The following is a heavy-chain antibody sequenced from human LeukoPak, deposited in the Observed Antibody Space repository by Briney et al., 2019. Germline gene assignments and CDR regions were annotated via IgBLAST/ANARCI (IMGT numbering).Heavy chain of an antibody. CDR3: AREDYSSGNPTIDN. D-gene: IGHD3-10*01. Sequence: GGSLRLSCAASGFTFCTYVMKWVRQAPGKGLEWVSSIGSSSSFMYYADSVRGRFTISRDNAKNSLYLQMNSLRAEDAAVYYCAREDYSSGNPTIDNWGQGTLVTVSS. J-gene: IGHJ4*02. V-gene: IGHV3-21*01. CDR2: IGSSSSFM. CDR1: GFTFCTYV.